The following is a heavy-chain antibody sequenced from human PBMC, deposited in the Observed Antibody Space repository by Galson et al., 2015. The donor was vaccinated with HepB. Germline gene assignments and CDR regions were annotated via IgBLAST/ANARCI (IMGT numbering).Heavy chain of an antibody. J-gene: IGHJ6*02. V-gene: IGHV6-1*01. Sequence: CAISGDSVSANTAVWNWNRQSPSRGLEWLGRTYYRSKWQKDYAVSMKSRITISTDTSRNQVSLQLNSMSPEDTAVYYCAYGVDVWGQGTTVTASS. CDR3: AYGVDV. CDR2: TYYRSKWQK. CDR1: GDSVSANTAV.